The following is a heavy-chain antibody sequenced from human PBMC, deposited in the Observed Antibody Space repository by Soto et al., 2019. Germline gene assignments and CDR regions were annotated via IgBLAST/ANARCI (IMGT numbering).Heavy chain of an antibody. V-gene: IGHV3-11*05. D-gene: IGHD6-19*01. Sequence: GGSLRLSCVASGFIFSDYYMAWIRRAPGKGLEWVSYISDGGSYTNHGNSVRGRVSVSRDDARNSLYLQINNLRVEDTGVYYCARAPGAVNSYAGVDVWGQGTTVTVS. CDR2: ISDGGSYT. CDR1: GFIFSDYY. J-gene: IGHJ6*02. CDR3: ARAPGAVNSYAGVDV.